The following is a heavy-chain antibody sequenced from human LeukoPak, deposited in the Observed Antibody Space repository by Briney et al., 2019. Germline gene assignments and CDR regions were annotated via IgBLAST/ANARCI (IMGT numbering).Heavy chain of an antibody. CDR2: ISGSGDST. J-gene: IGHJ4*02. CDR1: GFTFSDYY. CDR3: ARVGSGWYDFDY. Sequence: PGGSLRLSCAASGFTFSDYYMSWIRQAPGKGLEWVSTISGSGDSTYYADSVKGRFTISRHNSKNTLYLQMNSLRAEDTAVYYCARVGSGWYDFDYWGQGTLVTVSS. D-gene: IGHD6-19*01. V-gene: IGHV3-23*01.